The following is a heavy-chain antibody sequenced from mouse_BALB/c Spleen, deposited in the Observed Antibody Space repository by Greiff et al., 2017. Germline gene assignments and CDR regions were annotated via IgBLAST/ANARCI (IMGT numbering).Heavy chain of an antibody. CDR3: ARCEDYFDY. CDR2: INPSSGYT. Sequence: AAELARPGASVTMSCKASGYTFTSYTMHWVKQRPGQGLEWIGYINPSSGYTEYNQKFKDKTTLTADKSSSTAYMQLSSLTSEDSAVYYCARCEDYFDYWGQGTTLTVSA. J-gene: IGHJ2*01. CDR1: GYTFTSYT. V-gene: IGHV1-4*02.